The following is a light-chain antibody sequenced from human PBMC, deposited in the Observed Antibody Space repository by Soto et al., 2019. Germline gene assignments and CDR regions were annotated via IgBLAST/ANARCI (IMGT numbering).Light chain of an antibody. CDR3: CSYVGSTTFVV. V-gene: IGLV2-23*03. Sequence: QSALTQPASVSGSPGQSITISCTGTSSDVGNYNLVSWYQQHPGKAPKLMIYEGSKRPSGVSNRFSGSKSGNTASLTLSGLQAEDDADYYCCSYVGSTTFVVFGGGTKLTVL. J-gene: IGLJ2*01. CDR2: EGS. CDR1: SSDVGNYNL.